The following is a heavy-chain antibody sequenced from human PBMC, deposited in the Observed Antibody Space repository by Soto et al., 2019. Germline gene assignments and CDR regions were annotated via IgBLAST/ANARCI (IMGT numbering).Heavy chain of an antibody. V-gene: IGHV4-59*01. CDR1: GGSISSYY. Sequence: SETLSLTCTVSGGSISSYYWSWIRQPPGKGLEWIGYIYYSGSTNYNPSLKSRVTISVDTSKNQFSLKLSSVTAADTAVYYCARGVPYYGSPQFDYWGQGTLVTVSS. CDR2: IYYSGST. J-gene: IGHJ4*02. D-gene: IGHD3-10*01. CDR3: ARGVPYYGSPQFDY.